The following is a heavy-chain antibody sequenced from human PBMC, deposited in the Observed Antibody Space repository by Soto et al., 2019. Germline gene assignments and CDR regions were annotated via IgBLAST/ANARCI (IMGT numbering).Heavy chain of an antibody. J-gene: IGHJ6*02. CDR2: IYYSGST. CDR3: ARDRVAAAGVNYYYYGMDV. Sequence: PSETLSLTCTVSGGSVSSGSYYWSWIRQPPWKGLEWIGYIYYSGSTNYNPSLKSRVTISVDTSKNQFSLKLSSVTAADTAVYYCARDRVAAAGVNYYYYGMDVWGQGTTVTVSS. V-gene: IGHV4-61*01. D-gene: IGHD6-13*01. CDR1: GGSVSSGSYY.